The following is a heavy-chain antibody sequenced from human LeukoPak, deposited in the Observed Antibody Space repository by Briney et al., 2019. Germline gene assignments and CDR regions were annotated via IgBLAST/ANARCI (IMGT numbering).Heavy chain of an antibody. D-gene: IGHD5-18*01. J-gene: IGHJ4*02. CDR2: IRYSGNT. Sequence: SETLSLTCTVSGGSVSSSSYYWDWIRQPPGKGLEWIASIRYSGNTFSNPSLKSRVTISVDTSKNQFSLRLNSVTAADTAVYYCARQPQSEYSYGFEDHWGQGILVTVSS. CDR1: GGSVSSSSYY. CDR3: ARQPQSEYSYGFEDH. V-gene: IGHV4-39*01.